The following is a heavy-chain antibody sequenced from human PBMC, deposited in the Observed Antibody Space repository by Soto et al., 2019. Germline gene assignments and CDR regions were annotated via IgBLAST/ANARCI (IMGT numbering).Heavy chain of an antibody. J-gene: IGHJ6*02. CDR1: GGSFSGYY. CDR3: ARGRSRYFDWLSYYYYGMDV. CDR2: INHSGST. Sequence: SETLSLTCAVYGGSFSGYYWSWIRQPPGKGLEWIGEINHSGSTNYNPSLKSRVTISVDTSKNQFSLKLSSVTAADTAVYYCARGRSRYFDWLSYYYYGMDVWGQGTTVTVSS. D-gene: IGHD3-9*01. V-gene: IGHV4-34*01.